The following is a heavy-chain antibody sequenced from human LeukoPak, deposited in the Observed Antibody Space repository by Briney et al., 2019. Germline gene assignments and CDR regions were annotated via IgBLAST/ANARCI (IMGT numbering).Heavy chain of an antibody. J-gene: IGHJ4*02. CDR2: ISKDWGST. Sequence: GGSLRLSCAVSGLTFSEYWMHWVRQDAGKGLVWVAGISKDWGSTEYADFVKGRCTISRDNAKNTLYLQMNSLTVDDTAVYYCTSGIGTYDYWGLGAQVTVSS. CDR1: GLTFSEYW. V-gene: IGHV3-74*03. CDR3: TSGIGTYDY. D-gene: IGHD1-14*01.